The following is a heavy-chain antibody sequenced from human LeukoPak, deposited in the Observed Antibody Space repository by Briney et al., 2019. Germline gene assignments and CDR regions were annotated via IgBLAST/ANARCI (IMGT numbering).Heavy chain of an antibody. CDR2: ISAYNGNT. J-gene: IGHJ6*02. CDR3: ARVLRYFDPRPLLDYYGMDV. V-gene: IGHV1-18*01. Sequence: EASVKVSCKASGYTFTSYGISWVRQAPGQGLEWMGWISAYNGNTNYAQKLQGRVTMTTDTSTSTAYMELRSLRSDDTAVYYYARVLRYFDPRPLLDYYGMDVWGQGTTVTVSS. CDR1: GYTFTSYG. D-gene: IGHD3-9*01.